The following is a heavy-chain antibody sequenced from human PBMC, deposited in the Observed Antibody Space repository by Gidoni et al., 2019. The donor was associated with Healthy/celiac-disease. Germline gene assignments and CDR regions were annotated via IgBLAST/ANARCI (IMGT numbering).Heavy chain of an antibody. CDR3: ARGGTGIAPIRGGYYYMDV. J-gene: IGHJ6*03. CDR2: ISAYNGNT. CDR1: GYTFTSYC. V-gene: IGHV1-18*01. D-gene: IGHD6-13*01. Sequence: QVHLVHSGSEVNKPGASVKVSCNSSGYTFTSYCISWVRQAPGQGLEWMGWISAYNGNTNYAQKLQGRVTMTTDTSTSTAYMELRSLRSDDTDVYYCARGGTGIAPIRGGYYYMDVWGKGTTVTVSS.